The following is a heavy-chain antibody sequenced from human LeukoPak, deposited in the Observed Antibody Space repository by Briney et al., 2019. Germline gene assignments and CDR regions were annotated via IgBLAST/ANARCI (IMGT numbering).Heavy chain of an antibody. J-gene: IGHJ5*02. Sequence: GGSLRLSCAASGFIFSTYGMHWVRQAPGKGLEGVAFIQYDRSNKYYADSVKGRFTISRDNSKNTLYLQMSSLRAEDTAVYYCARPPMVRGVINWFDPWGQGTLVTVSS. CDR1: GFIFSTYG. CDR2: IQYDRSNK. D-gene: IGHD3-10*01. CDR3: ARPPMVRGVINWFDP. V-gene: IGHV3-30*02.